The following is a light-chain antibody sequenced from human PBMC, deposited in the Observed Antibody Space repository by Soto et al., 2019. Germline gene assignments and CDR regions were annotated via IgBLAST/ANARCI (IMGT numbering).Light chain of an antibody. CDR3: HQFNNRPPT. Sequence: EIVLTQSPGTLSLSPGERATLSCRASQSVGNNIAWYQQKPGQAPRLLIYVASIRATGIPARFSGSGSGTEFTLTVTSLQSEDFAVYYCHQFNNRPPTFGGGTKVDIK. CDR2: VAS. J-gene: IGKJ4*01. CDR1: QSVGNN. V-gene: IGKV3-15*01.